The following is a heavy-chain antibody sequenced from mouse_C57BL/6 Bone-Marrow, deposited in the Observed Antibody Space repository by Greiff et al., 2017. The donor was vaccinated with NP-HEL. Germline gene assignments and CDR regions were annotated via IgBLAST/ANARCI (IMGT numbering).Heavy chain of an antibody. CDR1: GYTFTSYW. Sequence: QVQLQPGAELVRPGTSVKLSCKASGYTFTSYWMHWVKQRPGQGLEWIGVIDPSDSYTNYNQKFKGKATLTVDTSSSTAYMQLSSLTSEDSAVYYCARRMFDYWGQGTTLTVSS. V-gene: IGHV1-59*01. CDR3: ARRMFDY. CDR2: IDPSDSYT. J-gene: IGHJ2*01.